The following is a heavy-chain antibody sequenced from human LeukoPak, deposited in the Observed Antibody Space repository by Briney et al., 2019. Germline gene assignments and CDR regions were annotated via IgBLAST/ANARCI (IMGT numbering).Heavy chain of an antibody. CDR3: ARGTGYLDEYFDY. D-gene: IGHD3/OR15-3a*01. CDR1: GFTVGSSY. Sequence: GGSLRLSCAASGFTVGSSYMSWVRQAPGKGLEWVSLIYSGGTTYYADSVKGRFTISRDNSKNMLYLQMNSLRAEDTAVYYCARGTGYLDEYFDYWGQGTLVAVSS. V-gene: IGHV3-53*01. CDR2: IYSGGTT. J-gene: IGHJ4*02.